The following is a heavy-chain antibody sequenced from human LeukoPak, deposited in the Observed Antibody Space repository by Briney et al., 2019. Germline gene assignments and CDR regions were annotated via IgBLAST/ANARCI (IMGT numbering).Heavy chain of an antibody. Sequence: ASVKVSCKASGYTFTGYYMHWVRQAPGQGLEWMGWINPNSGGTNYAQKFQGRVTMTRDTSISTAYMELSRLRSDDTAVYYCARAGDYYYDSSGYYAWGQGTLVTVSS. D-gene: IGHD3-22*01. CDR3: ARAGDYYYDSSGYYA. V-gene: IGHV1-2*02. CDR2: INPNSGGT. CDR1: GYTFTGYY. J-gene: IGHJ5*02.